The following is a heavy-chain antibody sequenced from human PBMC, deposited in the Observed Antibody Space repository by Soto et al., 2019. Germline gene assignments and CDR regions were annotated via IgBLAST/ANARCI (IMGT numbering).Heavy chain of an antibody. V-gene: IGHV3-23*01. CDR1: GFTFDDYT. CDR3: ARCTVDTIVTSGWCHYLDP. CDR2: VSGSGGTT. J-gene: IGHJ5*02. Sequence: GGSLRLSCAASGFTFDDYTMHWVRQAPGKGLEWVSAVSGSGGTTYYADSVRGRFTISRDNTKNTLYLQMNSLRAEDTAIYFCARCTVDTIVTSGWCHYLDPWGQGTLVTVSS. D-gene: IGHD6-19*01.